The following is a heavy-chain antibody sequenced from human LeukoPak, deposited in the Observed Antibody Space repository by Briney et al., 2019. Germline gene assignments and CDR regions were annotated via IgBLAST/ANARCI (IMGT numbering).Heavy chain of an antibody. CDR2: IYYSGST. V-gene: IGHV4-30-4*08. J-gene: IGHJ3*02. CDR1: GGSISSGDYY. CDR3: ARGAPSFRSDAFDI. D-gene: IGHD3-10*01. Sequence: PSETLSLTCTVSGGSISSGDYYWSWIRQPPGKGLEWIGYIYYSGSTYYNPSLKSRVTISVDTSKNQFSLKLSSVTAADTAVYYCARGAPSFRSDAFDIWGQGTMVTVSS.